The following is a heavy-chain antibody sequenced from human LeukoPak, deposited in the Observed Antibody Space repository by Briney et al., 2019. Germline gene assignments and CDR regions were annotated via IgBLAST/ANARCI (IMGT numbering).Heavy chain of an antibody. V-gene: IGHV3-73*01. CDR3: AKRPVAGTF. CDR2: IRSKANSYAT. J-gene: IGHJ4*02. D-gene: IGHD6-19*01. CDR1: GFTFSGSA. Sequence: GGSLRLSCAASGFTFSGSAMPWVRQASGKGLEWVGRIRSKANSYATAYAASVKGRFTISRDDSKNTLYLQMNSLRAEDTAVYYCAKRPVAGTFWGQGTLVTVSS.